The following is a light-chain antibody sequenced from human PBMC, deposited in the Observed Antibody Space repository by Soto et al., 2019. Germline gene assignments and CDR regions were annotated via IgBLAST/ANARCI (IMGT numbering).Light chain of an antibody. V-gene: IGKV3-20*01. J-gene: IGKJ4*01. CDR1: QSFSSDY. Sequence: EIVLTQSPGILSLSPRETATLSCKASQSFSSDYLAWYQQKAGQAPRLLIYGASRRVTGIPVRFSGSGSGTDFTLTISRLEPEDFAVYYCQQYGSAPLTFGGGTKVEIK. CDR2: GAS. CDR3: QQYGSAPLT.